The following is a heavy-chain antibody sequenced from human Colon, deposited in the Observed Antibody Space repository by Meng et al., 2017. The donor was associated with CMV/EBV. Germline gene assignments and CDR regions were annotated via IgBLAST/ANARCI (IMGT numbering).Heavy chain of an antibody. Sequence: GESLKISCAASGFAVSSNYMNWVRQAPGKGLEFVSSIYSSGHTFYADSVKGRFTISRDNFQNMVYLQMNGLRAEDSAVYFCAKGCTDKRCYMDFWGQGTRVTVSS. CDR1: GFAVSSNY. J-gene: IGHJ4*02. CDR3: AKGCTDKRCYMDF. V-gene: IGHV3-53*01. D-gene: IGHD2-8*02. CDR2: IYSSGHT.